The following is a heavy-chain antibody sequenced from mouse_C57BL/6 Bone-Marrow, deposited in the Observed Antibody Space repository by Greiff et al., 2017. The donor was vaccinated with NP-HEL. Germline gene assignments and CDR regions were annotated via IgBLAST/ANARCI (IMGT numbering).Heavy chain of an antibody. CDR3: TYYYGSSPCWYFEV. Sequence: VQLQQPGAELVKPGASVKLSCKASGYTFTSYWMHWVKQRPEQGLEWIGWIDPENGDTEYASKFQGKATITADTSSNTAYLQLSSLTSEDTAVYYCTYYYGSSPCWYFEVWGTGTTVTVSS. J-gene: IGHJ1*03. V-gene: IGHV14-4*01. D-gene: IGHD1-1*01. CDR1: GYTFTSYW. CDR2: IDPENGDT.